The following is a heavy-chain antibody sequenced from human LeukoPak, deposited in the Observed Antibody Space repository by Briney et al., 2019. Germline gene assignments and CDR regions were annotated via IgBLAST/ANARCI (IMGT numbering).Heavy chain of an antibody. V-gene: IGHV4-4*09. CDR3: ARLYCSSTSCYYMDV. J-gene: IGHJ6*03. Sequence: SSETLSLTCTVSGGSISGYYWSWIRQPPGKGLEWIGYIYTSGSTNYNPSLKSRVTISVDTSKNQFSLKLSSVTAADTAVYYCARLYCSSTSCYYMDVWGKGTTVTVSS. D-gene: IGHD2-2*01. CDR2: IYTSGST. CDR1: GGSISGYY.